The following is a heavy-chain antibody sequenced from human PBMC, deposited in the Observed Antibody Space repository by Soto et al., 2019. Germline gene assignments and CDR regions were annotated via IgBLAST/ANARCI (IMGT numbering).Heavy chain of an antibody. CDR2: IYYSGST. CDR1: GGSISSYY. D-gene: IGHD3-22*01. CDR3: ARAQGYYDSSGYYPGPYYYGMDV. V-gene: IGHV4-59*12. J-gene: IGHJ6*02. Sequence: SETLSLSCTVSGGSISSYYWSWIRQPPGKGLEWIGYIYYSGSTNYNPSLKSRVTISVDTSKNQFSLKLSSVTAADTAVYYCARAQGYYDSSGYYPGPYYYGMDVWGQGTTVTVSS.